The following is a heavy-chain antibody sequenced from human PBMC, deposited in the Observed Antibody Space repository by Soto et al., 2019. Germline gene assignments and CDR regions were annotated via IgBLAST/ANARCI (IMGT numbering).Heavy chain of an antibody. CDR3: ASPPGYSSSWYSYYYMDV. V-gene: IGHV3-7*01. CDR1: GFTFSSYW. CDR2: IKQDGSEK. Sequence: GGSLRLSCAASGFTFSSYWMSWVRQAPGKGLEWVANIKQDGSEKYYVDSVKGRFTIPRDNAKNSLYLQMNSLRTEDTAVYYCASPPGYSSSWYSYYYMDVWGKGTTVTVSS. J-gene: IGHJ6*03. D-gene: IGHD6-13*01.